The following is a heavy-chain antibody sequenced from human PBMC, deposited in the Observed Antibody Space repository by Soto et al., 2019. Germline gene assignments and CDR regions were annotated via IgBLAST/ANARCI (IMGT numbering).Heavy chain of an antibody. CDR2: ISGSGGST. CDR1: GFTFSSYA. Sequence: GGSLRLSCAASGFTFSSYAMSWVRQAPGKGLEWVSAISGSGGSTYYADSVKGRFTISRDNSKNTLYLQMNSLRAEDTAVYYCAKGYGYSSSWAYFDYWGQGTLVTVSS. D-gene: IGHD6-13*01. CDR3: AKGYGYSSSWAYFDY. V-gene: IGHV3-23*01. J-gene: IGHJ4*02.